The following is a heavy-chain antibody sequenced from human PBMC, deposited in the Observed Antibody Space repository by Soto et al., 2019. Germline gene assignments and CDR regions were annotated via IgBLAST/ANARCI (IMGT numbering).Heavy chain of an antibody. V-gene: IGHV1-69*13. D-gene: IGHD4-17*01. CDR1: GGTFSSYA. CDR2: IIPIFGTA. Sequence: SVKVSCKASGGTFSSYAISWVRQAPGQGLEWMGGIIPIFGTANYAQKFQGRVTITADESTSTAYMELSSLRSEDTAVYYCAILYGGNSRGMNNYWGQGTLVTVSS. CDR3: AILYGGNSRGMNNY. J-gene: IGHJ4*02.